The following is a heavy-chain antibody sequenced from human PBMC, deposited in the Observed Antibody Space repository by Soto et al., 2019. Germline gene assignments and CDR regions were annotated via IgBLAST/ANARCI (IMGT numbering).Heavy chain of an antibody. V-gene: IGHV4-34*01. Sequence: KPSETLSLTCAVYGGSFSSYHWSWIRQTPGKGLEWIGEINHLTTTNYNPSLKRRVIISLDTPKNQFSLKLSSVTAADTAVYYCARGYDTALAPIFWGQGILVTVS. J-gene: IGHJ4*02. CDR1: GGSFSSYH. CDR3: ARGYDTALAPIF. CDR2: INHLTTT. D-gene: IGHD5-18*01.